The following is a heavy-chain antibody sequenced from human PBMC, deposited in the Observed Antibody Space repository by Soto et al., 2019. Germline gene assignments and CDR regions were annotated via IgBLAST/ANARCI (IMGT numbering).Heavy chain of an antibody. CDR3: ATDLAARYYFDN. D-gene: IGHD6-13*01. Sequence: LRLSCAASGFTFSRSAVHWVRQAPGKGLEWVALISFDGNNIFYAASVKGRFTISRDNSRNALHLQMNTLKTDDTAIYYCATDLAARYYFDNWGQGTLVTVSS. V-gene: IGHV3-30*14. CDR1: GFTFSRSA. CDR2: ISFDGNNI. J-gene: IGHJ4*02.